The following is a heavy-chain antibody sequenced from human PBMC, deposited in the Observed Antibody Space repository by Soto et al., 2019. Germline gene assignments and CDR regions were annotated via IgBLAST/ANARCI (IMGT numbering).Heavy chain of an antibody. V-gene: IGHV3-30*03. CDR2: ISYDGGLQ. D-gene: IGHD5-18*01. CDR1: GFTFTSYG. J-gene: IGHJ4*02. CDR3: VSDRGYGHASVPYS. Sequence: QAHLVESGGGVVQPGRSLRLSCAASGFTFTSYGMHWVRQAPGTRLEWVAVISYDGGLQHYADSVKGRFTISRDNSKNMVLLQMNSLRAEDTAVYYCVSDRGYGHASVPYSWGQGTLVGVSS.